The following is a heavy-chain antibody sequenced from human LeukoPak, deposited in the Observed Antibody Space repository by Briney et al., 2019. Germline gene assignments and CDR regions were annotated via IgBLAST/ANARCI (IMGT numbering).Heavy chain of an antibody. V-gene: IGHV3-53*01. J-gene: IGHJ3*02. CDR2: IYSGGST. CDR3: ARSKWELTDAFDI. Sequence: GGSLRLSCAASGFTVSSNYMSWVRHAPGKGLEWVSVIYSGGSTYYADSVKGRFTISRDNSKNTLYLHMNSLRAEDTAVYYCARSKWELTDAFDIWGQGTMVTVSS. CDR1: GFTVSSNY. D-gene: IGHD1-26*01.